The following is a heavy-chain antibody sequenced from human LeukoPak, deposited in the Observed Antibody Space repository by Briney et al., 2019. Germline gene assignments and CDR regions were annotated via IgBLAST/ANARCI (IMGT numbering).Heavy chain of an antibody. CDR1: GFTFSSYG. J-gene: IGHJ3*02. D-gene: IGHD2-2*01. Sequence: GGSLRLSCAASGFTFSSYGMHWVRQAPGKGLEWVAVISYDGSNKYYADSVKGRFTISRDNSKNTLYLQMNSLRAEDTAMYYCAKLSTPDAFDIWGQGTMVTVSS. CDR2: ISYDGSNK. V-gene: IGHV3-30*18. CDR3: AKLSTPDAFDI.